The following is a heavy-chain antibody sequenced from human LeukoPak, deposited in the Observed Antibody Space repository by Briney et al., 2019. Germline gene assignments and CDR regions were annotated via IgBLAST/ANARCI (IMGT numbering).Heavy chain of an antibody. V-gene: IGHV3-7*01. CDR1: GFTFSRYW. CDR2: IKQDGSEK. J-gene: IGHJ3*02. Sequence: GGSLRLSCAASGFTFSRYWMSWVRQAPGKGLEWVASIKQDGSEKYSVDSVKGRFTVSRDNAKNPLYLQMNSLRAADTALYYCARDADLGTTISGAFDIWGQGTMVTVSS. CDR3: ARDADLGTTISGAFDI. D-gene: IGHD5-24*01.